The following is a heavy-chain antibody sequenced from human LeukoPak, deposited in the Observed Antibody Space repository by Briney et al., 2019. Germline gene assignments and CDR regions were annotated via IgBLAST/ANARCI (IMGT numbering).Heavy chain of an antibody. D-gene: IGHD2-2*02. CDR1: GFTFSSYA. V-gene: IGHV3-23*01. CDR3: AKSSSTSWYKGHAFDI. J-gene: IGHJ3*02. CDR2: ISGRGGST. Sequence: GGSLRLSCAASGFTFSSYAMSWVRQAPGEGLEWVSAISGRGGSTYYADSVKGRLTISRDNSKNTLYLQMNSLRAEDTAVYYCAKSSSTSWYKGHAFDIWGQGTMVTVSS.